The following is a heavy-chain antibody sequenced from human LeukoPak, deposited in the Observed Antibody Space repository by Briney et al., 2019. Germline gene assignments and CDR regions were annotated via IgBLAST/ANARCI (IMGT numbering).Heavy chain of an antibody. CDR2: ISAYNGNT. CDR3: ASGSTGTDYYYYGMDV. CDR1: GYPFTGYY. V-gene: IGHV1-18*04. J-gene: IGHJ6*02. D-gene: IGHD1-1*01. Sequence: ASVKVSCKASGYPFTGYYLHWVRQAPGQGLEWMGWISAYNGNTNYAQKLQGRVTMTTDTSTSTAYMELRSLRSDDTAVYYCASGSTGTDYYYYGMDVWGQGTTVTVSS.